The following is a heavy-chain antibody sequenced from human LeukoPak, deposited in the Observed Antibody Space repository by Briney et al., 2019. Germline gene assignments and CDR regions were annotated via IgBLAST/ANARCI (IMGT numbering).Heavy chain of an antibody. CDR1: GYTFTSYG. D-gene: IGHD1-26*01. CDR3: ARGSGAGGSPSAFDI. J-gene: IGHJ3*02. Sequence: ASVKVSCKASGYTFTSYGISWVRQAPGQGLEWMGWISAYNGNTNYAQKLQGRVTMTTDTSTSTAYMELSSLRSEDTAVYYCARGSGAGGSPSAFDIWGQGTMVTVSS. V-gene: IGHV1-18*01. CDR2: ISAYNGNT.